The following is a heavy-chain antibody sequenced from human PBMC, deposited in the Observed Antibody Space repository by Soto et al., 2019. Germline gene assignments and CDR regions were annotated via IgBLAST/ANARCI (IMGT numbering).Heavy chain of an antibody. CDR2: INAGNGNT. Sequence: ASVKVSCKASGYTFTSYGISWVRQAPGQRLEWMGWINAGNGNTKYSQKFQGRVTITRDTSASTAYMDLSSLRSEDTAVYYCARAYCGGDCYTLDCWGQGTLVTVSS. V-gene: IGHV1-3*01. J-gene: IGHJ4*02. CDR1: GYTFTSYG. CDR3: ARAYCGGDCYTLDC. D-gene: IGHD2-21*02.